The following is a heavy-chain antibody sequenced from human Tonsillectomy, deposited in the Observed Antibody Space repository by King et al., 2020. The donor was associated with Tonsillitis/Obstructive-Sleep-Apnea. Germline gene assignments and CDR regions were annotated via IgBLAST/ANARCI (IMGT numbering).Heavy chain of an antibody. V-gene: IGHV4-34*01. CDR1: GGSFSGYY. J-gene: IGHJ6*03. Sequence: VQLQQWGAGLLKPSETLSLTCAVYGGSFSGYYWSWIRQSPGKGLEWIGEINHSGSTNCNPSLESRVTMSVGTSKSQFSLKLSSVTAADTAVYYCARGYLGYCSSNRCYYLDVWGKGTTVTVSS. CDR3: ARGYLGYCSSNRCYYLDV. CDR2: INHSGST. D-gene: IGHD2-2*01.